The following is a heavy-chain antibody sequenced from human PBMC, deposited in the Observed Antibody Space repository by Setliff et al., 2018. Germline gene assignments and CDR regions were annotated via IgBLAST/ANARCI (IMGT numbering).Heavy chain of an antibody. CDR3: ATGFLRYDILTGYYRRPHYFEY. Sequence: ASVKVSCKVSGSTVTESSMHWVRQAPGKGLEWMGGFDPEDGERIYAQHFQGRLTMTEDTSTDTAYMELSSLRSEDTAVYYCATGFLRYDILTGYYRRPHYFEYWGQGTQVTVS. CDR1: GSTVTESS. CDR2: FDPEDGER. V-gene: IGHV1-24*01. J-gene: IGHJ4*02. D-gene: IGHD3-9*01.